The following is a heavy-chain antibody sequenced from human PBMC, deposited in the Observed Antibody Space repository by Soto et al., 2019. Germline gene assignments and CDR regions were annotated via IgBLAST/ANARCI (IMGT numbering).Heavy chain of an antibody. J-gene: IGHJ4*02. CDR2: ISAYNGNT. CDR3: ARDDCRGGSCYYDY. Sequence: ASVKVSCKASGYTFTGYGISWVRQAPGQGLEWMGWISAYNGNTDYAQKLQGRATMTTDTSTSTAYMELRSLRFDDTAVYYCARDDCRGGSCYYDYWGQGTLVTVSS. V-gene: IGHV1-18*01. D-gene: IGHD2-15*01. CDR1: GYTFTGYG.